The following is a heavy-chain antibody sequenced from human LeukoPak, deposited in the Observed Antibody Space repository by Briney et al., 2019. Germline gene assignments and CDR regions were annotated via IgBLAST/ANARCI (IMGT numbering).Heavy chain of an antibody. Sequence: GGSLRLSCAASGFTFDDYAMHWVRQAPGKGLEWVSGISWNSGTIGYADSVKGRFTISRDNGKKSLFLQMNSLRAEDTALYYYSKDTRDILTGYYNTAFDYWGQGTLVTVSS. V-gene: IGHV3-9*01. D-gene: IGHD3-9*01. CDR3: SKDTRDILTGYYNTAFDY. J-gene: IGHJ4*02. CDR2: ISWNSGTI. CDR1: GFTFDDYA.